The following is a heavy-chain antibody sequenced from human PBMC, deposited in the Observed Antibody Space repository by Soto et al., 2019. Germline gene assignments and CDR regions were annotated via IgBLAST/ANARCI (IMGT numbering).Heavy chain of an antibody. CDR1: GYIFTAYS. CDR2: VNPSGGST. CDR3: AREENCSDGVCYSEYFQR. V-gene: IGHV1-46*01. D-gene: IGHD2-15*01. J-gene: IGHJ1*01. Sequence: QVQLVQSGAEVKKPGASVKVSCKASGYIFTAYSMHWVRQAPGQGLEWMGVVNPSGGSTNYAKKFRGRITMPRDTCTSTVYMDLSSLTSEDTAVYYCAREENCSDGVCYSEYFQRWGQGTLVTVSS.